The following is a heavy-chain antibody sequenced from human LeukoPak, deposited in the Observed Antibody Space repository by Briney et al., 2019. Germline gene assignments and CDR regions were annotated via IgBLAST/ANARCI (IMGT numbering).Heavy chain of an antibody. V-gene: IGHV4-61*02. CDR3: ARGCAFWSGSQNWFDP. CDR1: GGSISSGSYY. J-gene: IGHJ5*02. CDR2: IYTSGST. Sequence: PSETLSLTCTVSGGSISSGSYYWSWIRQPAGKGLEWIGRIYTSGSTNYNPSLKSRVTISVDTSKNQFSLKLSSVTAADTAVYYCARGCAFWSGSQNWFDPWGQGTLVTVSS. D-gene: IGHD3-3*01.